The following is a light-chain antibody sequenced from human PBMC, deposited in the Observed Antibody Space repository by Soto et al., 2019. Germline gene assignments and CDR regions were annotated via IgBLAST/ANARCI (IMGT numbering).Light chain of an antibody. CDR2: WAS. V-gene: IGKV4-1*01. CDR1: QSVLYSSNNKNY. CDR3: QQYYRPWT. Sequence: DIVMTQSPDSLAVSLGERATINCKSSQSVLYSSNNKNYLAWYQQKPGQPPKLLIYWASTRESGVPDLFSGSGSGTDFTLTISSLHAEDVAVYYCQQYYRPWTFGHGTKVEIK. J-gene: IGKJ1*01.